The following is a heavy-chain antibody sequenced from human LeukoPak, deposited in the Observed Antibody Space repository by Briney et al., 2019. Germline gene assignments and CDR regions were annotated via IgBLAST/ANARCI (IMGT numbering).Heavy chain of an antibody. J-gene: IGHJ4*02. CDR1: GYTFTSYY. Sequence: VASVKVSCKASGYTFTSYYMHWVRQAPGQGLGWMGIINPSGGSTSYAQKFQGRVTMTRDTSTSTVYMELSSLRSEDTAVYYCARAPLFTMIVVRQYYFDYWGQGTLVTVSS. CDR3: ARAPLFTMIVVRQYYFDY. V-gene: IGHV1-46*01. D-gene: IGHD3-22*01. CDR2: INPSGGST.